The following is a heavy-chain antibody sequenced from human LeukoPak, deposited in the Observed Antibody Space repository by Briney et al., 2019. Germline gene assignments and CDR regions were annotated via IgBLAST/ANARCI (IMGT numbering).Heavy chain of an antibody. Sequence: PGGSLRLSCAASGFTVSSNYMSWVRQAPGKGLEWVSAIYSGGSTYYADSVKGRFTISRDNSKNTLYLQMNSLRAEDTAVYYCARDRGYCSSTSCYRWFDPWGQGTLVTVSS. CDR2: IYSGGST. D-gene: IGHD2-2*02. CDR1: GFTVSSNY. J-gene: IGHJ5*02. V-gene: IGHV3-53*01. CDR3: ARDRGYCSSTSCYRWFDP.